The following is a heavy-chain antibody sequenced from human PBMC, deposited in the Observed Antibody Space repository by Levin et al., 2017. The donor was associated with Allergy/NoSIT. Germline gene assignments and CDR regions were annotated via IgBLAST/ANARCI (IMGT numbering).Heavy chain of an antibody. J-gene: IGHJ6*02. CDR1: GYSFTGYH. CDR3: ARDRLPTTTGSYYYLHYGMDV. V-gene: IGHV1-2*02. Sequence: EASVKVSCKASGYSFTGYHIHWVRQAPGQGLEWVGWIDPNSGATNYAQRLKDRVTLTRDPSKTTAYMELRTLRSDDTAVYYCARDRLPTTTGSYYYLHYGMDVWGQGTTVTVSS. CDR2: IDPNSGAT. D-gene: IGHD3-10*01.